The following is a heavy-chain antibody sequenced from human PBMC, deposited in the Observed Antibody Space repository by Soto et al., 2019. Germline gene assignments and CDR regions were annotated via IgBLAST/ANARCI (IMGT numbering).Heavy chain of an antibody. D-gene: IGHD2-2*01. V-gene: IGHV4-31*03. Sequence: PSETLSLTCTVSGGSISSGGYYWSWIRQHPGKGLEWIGYIYYSGSTYYNPSLKSRVTISVDTSKNQFSLKLSSVTAADTAVYYCARFRSIVVVPAAYPHTFDIWGQGTMVTVSS. J-gene: IGHJ3*02. CDR3: ARFRSIVVVPAAYPHTFDI. CDR2: IYYSGST. CDR1: GGSISSGGYY.